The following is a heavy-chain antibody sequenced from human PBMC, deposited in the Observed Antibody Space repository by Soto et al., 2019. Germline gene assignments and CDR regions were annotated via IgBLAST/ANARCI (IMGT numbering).Heavy chain of an antibody. V-gene: IGHV5-51*01. CDR2: IYPGDSDT. Sequence: PGESLKISCKGSGYSFTSYWIGWVRQMPGKGLEWMGIIYPGDSDTRYSPSFQGQVTISADKSISTAYLQWSSPKASDTAVYYCAKDRGAMGASTHFDYWGQGALVTVSS. J-gene: IGHJ4*02. CDR1: GYSFTSYW. D-gene: IGHD1-26*01. CDR3: AKDRGAMGASTHFDY.